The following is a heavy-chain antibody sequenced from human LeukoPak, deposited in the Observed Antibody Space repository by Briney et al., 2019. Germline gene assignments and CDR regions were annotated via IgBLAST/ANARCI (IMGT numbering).Heavy chain of an antibody. V-gene: IGHV3-7*01. CDR1: GFTFSTYW. CDR2: IKPDGSEK. J-gene: IGHJ4*02. D-gene: IGHD1-26*01. Sequence: GVSLRLSCVASGFTFSTYWMICVSQAPGKGLEWVANIKPDGSEKYYVDALKGRFTISRDNAKNSLYLPMNRLRAGDSAVYFCARDNYATNSCGYWGQGTLVTVSS. CDR3: ARDNYATNSCGY.